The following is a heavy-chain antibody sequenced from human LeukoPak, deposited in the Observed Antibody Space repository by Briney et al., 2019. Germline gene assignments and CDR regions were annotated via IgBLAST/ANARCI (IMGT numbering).Heavy chain of an antibody. V-gene: IGHV3-15*01. CDR1: GFTFSNAW. Sequence: GGSLRLSCAASGFTFSNAWMSWVRQAPGKGLEWVGRIKSKTDGGTTDYAAPVKGRFTISRDDSKNTLYLQMNSLKTEDTAVYYCTTGGYSYAKTFDYWGQGTLVTVSS. J-gene: IGHJ4*02. CDR2: IKSKTDGGTT. D-gene: IGHD5-18*01. CDR3: TTGGYSYAKTFDY.